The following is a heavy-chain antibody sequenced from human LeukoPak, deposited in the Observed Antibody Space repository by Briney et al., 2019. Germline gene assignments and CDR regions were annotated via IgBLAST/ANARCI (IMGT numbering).Heavy chain of an antibody. Sequence: GGSLRLSCAASGFPFSGYSMNWVRQAPGKGLEWVSSVSSSSSYIYYADSVKGRFTISRDNAKNSLYLQVNSLRAEDTAVYYCARDWGGDGVFDYWGQGTLVTVSS. D-gene: IGHD3-16*01. CDR3: ARDWGGDGVFDY. CDR1: GFPFSGYS. J-gene: IGHJ4*02. V-gene: IGHV3-21*01. CDR2: VSSSSSYI.